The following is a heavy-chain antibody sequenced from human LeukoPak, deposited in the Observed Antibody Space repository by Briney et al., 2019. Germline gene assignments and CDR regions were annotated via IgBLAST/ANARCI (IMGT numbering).Heavy chain of an antibody. D-gene: IGHD1-26*01. CDR3: ARYSGTYRDY. Sequence: GGSLRLSCAASGLTFSSPNMNWVRQAPGKGLEWVSSITGSSSYILYADSVKGRFTISRDNAKNSLYLQLNSLRAEDTAVYYCARYSGTYRDYWGQGTLVTVSS. CDR1: GLTFSSPN. J-gene: IGHJ4*02. CDR2: ITGSSSYI. V-gene: IGHV3-21*04.